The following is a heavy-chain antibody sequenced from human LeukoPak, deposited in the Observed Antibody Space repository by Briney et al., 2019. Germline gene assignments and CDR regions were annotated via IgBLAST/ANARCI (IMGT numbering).Heavy chain of an antibody. CDR3: ARGGELPPSIAVAGTRGNWFDP. CDR2: ISYSGGT. D-gene: IGHD6-19*01. J-gene: IGHJ5*02. CDR1: GGSISSSESH. Sequence: PSETLSLTCTVSGGSISSSESHWSWIRQPPEKGLEWIGYISYSGGTSYNPSLRSRLTMSLVTSNNQVSLKLSSVTAADTAVYYCARGGELPPSIAVAGTRGNWFDPWGQGTLVTVSS. V-gene: IGHV4-30-4*08.